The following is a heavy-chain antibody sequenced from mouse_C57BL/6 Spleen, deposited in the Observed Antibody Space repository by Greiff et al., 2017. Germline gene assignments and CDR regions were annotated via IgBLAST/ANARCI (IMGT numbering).Heavy chain of an antibody. CDR1: GYTFTSYW. V-gene: IGHV1-52*01. D-gene: IGHD1-1*01. J-gene: IGHJ4*01. CDR2: IDPSDSET. Sequence: SGAELVRPGSSVKLSCKASGYTFTSYWMHWVKQRPIQGLEWIGNIDPSDSETHYNQKFKDKATLTVDKSSSTAYMQLSSLTSEDSAVYYCARPSEYYGSSYEAMDYWGQGTSVTVSS. CDR3: ARPSEYYGSSYEAMDY.